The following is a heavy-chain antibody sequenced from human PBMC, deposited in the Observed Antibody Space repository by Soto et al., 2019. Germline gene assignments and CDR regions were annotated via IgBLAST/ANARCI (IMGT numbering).Heavy chain of an antibody. CDR3: ARQQNFICDY. Sequence: PGESLKISCKGVGYKFGSAWIGWVRQMPGKGLEWMGLIKPGTSDIRYSPPFRGQVTISADEAVTIAYLQWSGLKASDSAMYYCARQQNFICDYWGQGTLVTVSS. CDR1: GYKFGSAW. D-gene: IGHD1-7*01. V-gene: IGHV5-51*01. J-gene: IGHJ4*02. CDR2: IKPGTSDI.